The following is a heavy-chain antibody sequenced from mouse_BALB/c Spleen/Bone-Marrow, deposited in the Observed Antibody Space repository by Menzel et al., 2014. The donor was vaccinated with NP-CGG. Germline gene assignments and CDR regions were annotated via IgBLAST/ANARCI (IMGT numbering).Heavy chain of an antibody. J-gene: IGHJ2*01. CDR3: ARRTTTVVATDY. D-gene: IGHD1-1*01. CDR2: INPSNGRT. CDR1: GYTFTSYW. V-gene: IGHV1S81*02. Sequence: VQLQESGAELVKPGASVKLSCTASGYTFTSYWMHWVKQRPGQGLEWIGEINPSNGRTNYNEKFKSKATLTVDKSSSTAYMQLSSLTSEDSAVYYCARRTTTVVATDYWGQGTALTVSS.